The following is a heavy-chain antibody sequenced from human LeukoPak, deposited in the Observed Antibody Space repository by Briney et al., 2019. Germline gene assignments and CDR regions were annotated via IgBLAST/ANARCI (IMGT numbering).Heavy chain of an antibody. CDR1: GFSSNNYA. V-gene: IGHV3-23*01. J-gene: IGHJ4*02. Sequence: GGSLRLSCAASGFSSNNYAMSWVRQAPGKGLEWISATTGGGDDTYHADSVKGRFAISRDNSKNMMYMQMNSLRGEDTAVYYCAKGSSSSRPYYFDYWGQGALVTVSS. D-gene: IGHD6-6*01. CDR3: AKGSSSSRPYYFDY. CDR2: TTGGGDDT.